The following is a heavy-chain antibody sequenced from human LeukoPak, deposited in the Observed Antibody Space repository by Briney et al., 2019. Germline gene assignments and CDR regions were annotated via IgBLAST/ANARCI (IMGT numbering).Heavy chain of an antibody. D-gene: IGHD3-22*01. V-gene: IGHV4-61*02. CDR2: IYTSGST. CDR1: GGSISSGSYY. Sequence: PSQTLSLTXTVSGGSISSGSYYWSWIRQPAGKGLEWIGRIYTSGSTNYNSSLKSRVTISIDTSKNQFSLKLSSVTAADTAVYYCARDLYYDSSGRALDYWGQRTLVTVSS. CDR3: ARDLYYDSSGRALDY. J-gene: IGHJ4*02.